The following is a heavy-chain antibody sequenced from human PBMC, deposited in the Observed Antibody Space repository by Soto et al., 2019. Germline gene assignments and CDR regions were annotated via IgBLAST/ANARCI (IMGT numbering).Heavy chain of an antibody. CDR3: AGTKYCSSTSCLGKGWFDP. D-gene: IGHD2-2*01. CDR2: IIPIFGTA. J-gene: IGHJ5*02. CDR1: GGTFSSDA. V-gene: IGHV1-69*01. Sequence: QVQLVQSGAEVKKPGSSVKVSCKASGGTFSSDAISWVRQAPGQGLEWMVGIIPIFGTANYAQKFQGRVTITADESTSTAYMELSSLRSEDTAVYYCAGTKYCSSTSCLGKGWFDPWGQGTLVTVSS.